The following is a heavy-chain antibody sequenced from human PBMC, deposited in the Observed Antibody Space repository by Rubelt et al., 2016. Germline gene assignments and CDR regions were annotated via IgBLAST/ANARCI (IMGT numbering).Heavy chain of an antibody. J-gene: IGHJ4*02. V-gene: IGHV3-7*02. Sequence: RRSGRQAPGKGLEWVANIRQDGSEKYYLDSVKGRFTISRDNAKVSLYLEMNNLRAEDTAVCYCAKHGRDFDYWGQGTLVTVSS. CDR2: IRQDGSEK. D-gene: IGHD1-26*01. CDR3: AKHGRDFDY.